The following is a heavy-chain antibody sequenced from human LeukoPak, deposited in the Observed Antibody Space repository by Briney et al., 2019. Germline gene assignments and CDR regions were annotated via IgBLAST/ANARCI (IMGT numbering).Heavy chain of an antibody. V-gene: IGHV3-48*03. CDR1: GFTFSSYE. CDR2: ISSSGSTI. Sequence: GGSLRLSCAASGFTFSSYEMNWVRQAPGKGLEWVSYISSSGSTIYYADSVKGRFTISRDNAKNSLYLQMNSLRAEDTAVYYCAELGITMIGGVWGKGTTAAISS. CDR3: AELGITMIGGV. J-gene: IGHJ6*04. D-gene: IGHD3-10*02.